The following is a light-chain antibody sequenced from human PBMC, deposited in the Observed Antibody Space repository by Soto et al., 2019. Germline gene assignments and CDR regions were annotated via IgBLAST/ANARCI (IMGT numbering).Light chain of an antibody. CDR1: RDIGTY. Sequence: DIQLTQSPSFLSASVGDRVTITCRASRDIGTYLAWYQQKPGKAPKLLISAASTLQSGVPSRFSGSGFGTEFTLTLSSLQPEDLATYSCQQRDSYPWTFGQGTKVDNK. CDR2: AAS. CDR3: QQRDSYPWT. J-gene: IGKJ1*01. V-gene: IGKV1-9*01.